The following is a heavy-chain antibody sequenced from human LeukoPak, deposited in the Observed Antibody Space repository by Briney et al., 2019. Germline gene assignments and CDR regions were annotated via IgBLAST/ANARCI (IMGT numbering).Heavy chain of an antibody. D-gene: IGHD5-12*01. V-gene: IGHV1-2*02. Sequence: ASVKVSCKASGYTFSGFYIHWVRQAPGQGLEWMGWINPNSGVTNYAQKLQGRVTITRDTSIDTAYMQLSRLRPDDTAVYYCAEDRYGDYEAPFHYYMDAWGRGTTVTVSS. J-gene: IGHJ6*03. CDR2: INPNSGVT. CDR3: AEDRYGDYEAPFHYYMDA. CDR1: GYTFSGFY.